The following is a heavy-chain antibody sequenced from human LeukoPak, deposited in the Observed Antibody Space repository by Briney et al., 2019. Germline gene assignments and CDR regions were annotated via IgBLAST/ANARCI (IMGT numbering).Heavy chain of an antibody. Sequence: ASVKVSCKASGYTFTSYYIHWVRQAPGQGLEWMAIINPSGGSTTYAQKFQGRVTMTRDTSTSTVYMELSSLRSEDTAVYYCARDSRPSYDSSAYYYPGDYGSQGTLVTVSS. D-gene: IGHD3-22*01. CDR2: INPSGGST. V-gene: IGHV1-46*01. CDR1: GYTFTSYY. CDR3: ARDSRPSYDSSAYYYPGDY. J-gene: IGHJ4*02.